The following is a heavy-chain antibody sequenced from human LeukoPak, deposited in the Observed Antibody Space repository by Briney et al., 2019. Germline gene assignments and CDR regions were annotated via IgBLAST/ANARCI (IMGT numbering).Heavy chain of an antibody. V-gene: IGHV3-48*01. J-gene: IGHJ6*03. CDR2: ISSSSSTI. CDR1: GFTFSSYG. Sequence: PGGSLRLSCAASGFTFSSYGMNWVRQAPGKGLEWVSYISSSSSTIYYADSVKGRFTISRDNAKNSLYLQMNSLRAEDTAVYYCARDMGIAARPILYYYYMDVWGKGTTVTISS. D-gene: IGHD6-6*01. CDR3: ARDMGIAARPILYYYYMDV.